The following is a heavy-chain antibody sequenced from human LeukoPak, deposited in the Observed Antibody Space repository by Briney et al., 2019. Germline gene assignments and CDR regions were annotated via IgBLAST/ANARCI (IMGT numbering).Heavy chain of an antibody. J-gene: IGHJ4*02. Sequence: GGSLRLSCAASGFTFSSYSMNWVRQAPGKWLEWVSYITGSSSTIYYADSVRGRFTISRDNSKNTVNLQMNSLRAEDTALYYCAGGQMFTSGGFDDWGQGTLVTVSS. CDR2: ITGSSSTI. D-gene: IGHD6-19*01. CDR3: AGGQMFTSGGFDD. CDR1: GFTFSSYS. V-gene: IGHV3-48*01.